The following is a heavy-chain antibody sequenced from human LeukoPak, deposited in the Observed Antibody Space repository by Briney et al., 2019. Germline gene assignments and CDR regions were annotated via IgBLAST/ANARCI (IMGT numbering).Heavy chain of an antibody. J-gene: IGHJ4*02. CDR2: INWNGGST. Sequence: GGFLRLSCAASGFTFDDYGMSWVRQAPGKGLEWVSGINWNGGSTGYADSVKGRFTISRDNAKNSLYLQMNSLRAEDTALYHCARDYYGSGDYYFDYWGQGTLVTVSS. V-gene: IGHV3-20*01. D-gene: IGHD3-10*01. CDR1: GFTFDDYG. CDR3: ARDYYGSGDYYFDY.